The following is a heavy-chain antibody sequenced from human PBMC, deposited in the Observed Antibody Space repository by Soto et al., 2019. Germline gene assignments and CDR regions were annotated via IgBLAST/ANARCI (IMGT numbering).Heavy chain of an antibody. CDR3: AREDSGSDHYYYYYGMDV. J-gene: IGHJ6*02. CDR1: GYSFTSYW. D-gene: IGHD1-26*01. CDR2: IDPSDSYT. Sequence: PGASLKLSCKGSGYSFTSYWISWVRQMPGKGLEWMGRIDPSDSYTNYSPSFQGHVTISADKSISTAYLQWSSLKASDTAMYYCAREDSGSDHYYYYYGMDVWGQGTTVTVSS. V-gene: IGHV5-10-1*01.